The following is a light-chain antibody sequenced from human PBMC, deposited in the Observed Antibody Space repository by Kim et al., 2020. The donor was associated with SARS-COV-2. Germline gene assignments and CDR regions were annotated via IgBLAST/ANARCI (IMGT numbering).Light chain of an antibody. CDR2: DVS. CDR3: CSYAGSYTYV. J-gene: IGLJ1*01. V-gene: IGLV2-11*01. Sequence: QSVNIACAGTRSDVGSYNYVSWYQQHPGKAPKLMIYDVSKRPSGVPDRFSGSKSGNTASLTISGLQAEDEADYYCCSYAGSYTYVFGTGTKVTVL. CDR1: RSDVGSYNY.